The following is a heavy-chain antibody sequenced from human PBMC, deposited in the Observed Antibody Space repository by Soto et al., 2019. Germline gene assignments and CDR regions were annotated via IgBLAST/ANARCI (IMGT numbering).Heavy chain of an antibody. CDR3: AREDFYDSGYSYYYYGMDV. CDR1: GGSISSGGYY. V-gene: IGHV4-31*03. CDR2: IYYSGST. D-gene: IGHD5-12*01. J-gene: IGHJ6*02. Sequence: PSETLSLTCTVSGGSISSGGYYWSWIRQHPGKGLEWIGYIYYSGSTYYNPSLKSRVTISVDTSKNQFSLKLSSVTAADTAVYYCAREDFYDSGYSYYYYGMDVWGQGTTVTV.